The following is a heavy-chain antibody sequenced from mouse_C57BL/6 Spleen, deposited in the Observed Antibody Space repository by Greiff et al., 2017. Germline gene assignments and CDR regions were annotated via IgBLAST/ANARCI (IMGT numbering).Heavy chain of an antibody. V-gene: IGHV1-39*01. CDR1: GYSFTNYN. CDR2: INPKYGTT. Sequence: EVQLQQSGPELVKPGASVKISCKASGYSFTNYNMNWVKQSNGKSLEWIGVINPKYGTTSYNKKFKGKDTLTVDQSSSTAYMQLNSLTSEDSAVHFCAIPRYDYAMDYWGQGTSVTVSS. J-gene: IGHJ4*01. CDR3: AIPRYDYAMDY. D-gene: IGHD2-3*01.